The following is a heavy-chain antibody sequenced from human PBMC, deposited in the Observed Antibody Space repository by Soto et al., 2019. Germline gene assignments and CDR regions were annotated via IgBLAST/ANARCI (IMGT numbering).Heavy chain of an antibody. V-gene: IGHV4-59*08. J-gene: IGHJ2*01. CDR2: IYYSGST. Sequence: SETLSLTCTVSGGSISSYYWSWIRQPPGKGLEWFGYIYYSGSTNYNPSLKSRVTISVDTSKNQFSLKLSSVTAADTAVYYCARFNWYFDLWGRGTLVTVSS. CDR3: ARFNWYFDL. CDR1: GGSISSYY.